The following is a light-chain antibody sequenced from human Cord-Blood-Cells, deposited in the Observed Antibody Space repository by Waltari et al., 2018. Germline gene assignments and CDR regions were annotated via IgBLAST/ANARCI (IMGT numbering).Light chain of an antibody. CDR2: AAS. J-gene: IGKJ5*01. V-gene: IGKV1-39*01. Sequence: DIQIAESPSSLSACVGDRVTITCRASQSISRYLNWYQQKPGRAPKLLIYAASSLQRGVPSMFSGSGSGTDFTLTISSLQPEDFETYYCKQSYSTTITFGQGTRLEIK. CDR1: QSISRY. CDR3: KQSYSTTIT.